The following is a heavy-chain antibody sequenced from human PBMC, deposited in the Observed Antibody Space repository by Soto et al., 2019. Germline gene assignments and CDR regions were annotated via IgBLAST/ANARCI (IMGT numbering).Heavy chain of an antibody. J-gene: IGHJ3*02. Sequence: QVQLVQSGAEVKRPGSSMKVSCKASGDTFTTYTITWVRQAPGQGLEWMGRIIPVLDIANYTQKFQGRVTSIADKSTSTAYMELRSLRSEDKAVDYCARGPSPYCLGDCYSGAFDIWGLGTMVTVSS. D-gene: IGHD2-21*01. CDR1: GDTFTTYT. V-gene: IGHV1-69*02. CDR3: ARGPSPYCLGDCYSGAFDI. CDR2: IIPVLDIA.